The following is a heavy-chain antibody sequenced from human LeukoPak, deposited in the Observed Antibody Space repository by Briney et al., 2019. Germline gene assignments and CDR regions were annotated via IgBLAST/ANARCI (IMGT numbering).Heavy chain of an antibody. CDR3: ARDRSPGNFDY. CDR2: ISSSGSTI. Sequence: GGSLRLSCAASGFTFSNYNMNWVRQAPGKGLEWVSYISSSGSTIYYADSMKGRFTISRDNAKNSLYLQMNSLRAEDTAVYYCARDRSPGNFDYWGQGTLVTVSS. J-gene: IGHJ4*02. V-gene: IGHV3-48*01. D-gene: IGHD3-10*01. CDR1: GFTFSNYN.